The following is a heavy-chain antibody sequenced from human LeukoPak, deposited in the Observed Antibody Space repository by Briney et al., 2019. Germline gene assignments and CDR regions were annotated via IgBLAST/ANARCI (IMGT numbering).Heavy chain of an antibody. J-gene: IGHJ6*02. CDR1: GFTFNTYG. CDR3: AREYCSGGSCLGAYGMDV. CDR2: ISSSSSYI. V-gene: IGHV3-21*01. D-gene: IGHD2-15*01. Sequence: SGGSLRLSCAASGFTFNTYGMHWVRQAPGKGLEWVSSISSSSSYIYYADSVKGRFTISRDNAKNSLYLQMNSLRAEDTAVYYCAREYCSGGSCLGAYGMDVWGQGTTVTVSS.